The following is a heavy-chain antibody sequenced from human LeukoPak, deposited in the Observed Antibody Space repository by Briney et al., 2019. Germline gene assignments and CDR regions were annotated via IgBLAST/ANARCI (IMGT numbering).Heavy chain of an antibody. V-gene: IGHV3-30*18. Sequence: TGGSLRLSCAASGFTFSSYGMHWVRQAPGKGLEWVAVISYDGSNKYYADSVKGRFTISRDNSKNTLYLQMSSLRAEDTAVYYCAKELGIAVAGTQIYWGQGTLVTVSS. CDR1: GFTFSSYG. J-gene: IGHJ4*02. CDR2: ISYDGSNK. D-gene: IGHD6-19*01. CDR3: AKELGIAVAGTQIY.